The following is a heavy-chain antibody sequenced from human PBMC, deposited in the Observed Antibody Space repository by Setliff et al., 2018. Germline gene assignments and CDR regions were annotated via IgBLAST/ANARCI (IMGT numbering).Heavy chain of an antibody. V-gene: IGHV4-59*01. D-gene: IGHD2-8*01. CDR1: GGSITSYY. CDR3: AGQWRNDAFDI. Sequence: PSETLSLTCTVSGGSITSYYWSWIRQPPGKGLEWIGYIYYSGSTNYNPSLKSRVTISADTSKNQFSLKLSSVTAADTAVYYCAGQWRNDAFDIWGQGTMVTVSS. J-gene: IGHJ3*02. CDR2: IYYSGST.